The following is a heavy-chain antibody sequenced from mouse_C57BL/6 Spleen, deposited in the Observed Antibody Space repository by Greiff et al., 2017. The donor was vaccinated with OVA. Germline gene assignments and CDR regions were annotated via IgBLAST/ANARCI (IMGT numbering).Heavy chain of an antibody. V-gene: IGHV1-84*01. Sequence: QVQLQQSGPELVKPGASVKISCKASGYTFTDYYINWVKQRPGQGLEWTGWIYPGSGNTKYNEKFKGKATLTVDTSSSTAYMQLSSLTSEDSAVYFCAREGIYYGNYWYFDVWGTGTTVTVSS. CDR3: AREGIYYGNYWYFDV. CDR2: IYPGSGNT. CDR1: GYTFTDYY. D-gene: IGHD2-1*01. J-gene: IGHJ1*03.